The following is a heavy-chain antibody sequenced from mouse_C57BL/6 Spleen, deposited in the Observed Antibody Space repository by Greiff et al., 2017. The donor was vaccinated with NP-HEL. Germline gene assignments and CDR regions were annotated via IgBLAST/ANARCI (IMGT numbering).Heavy chain of an antibody. V-gene: IGHV14-4*01. CDR1: GFNIKDDY. D-gene: IGHD2-4*01. CDR3: TRLRRTGYYAMDY. CDR2: IDPENGDT. Sequence: EVQLQQSGAELVRPGASVKLSCTASGFNIKDDYMHWVKQRPEQGLEWIGWIDPENGDTEYASKFQGKATITADTYSNTAYLQLSSLTSEDTAVYYCTRLRRTGYYAMDYWGQGTSVTVSS. J-gene: IGHJ4*01.